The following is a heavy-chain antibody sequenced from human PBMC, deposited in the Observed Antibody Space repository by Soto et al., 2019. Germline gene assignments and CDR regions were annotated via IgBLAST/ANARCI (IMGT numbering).Heavy chain of an antibody. CDR1: GFSFSSYS. J-gene: IGHJ3*02. Sequence: EVQLVESGGGLVQPGQSLRVSCAASGFSFSSYSMNWVRQAPGKGLEWISYISSSKTYIWYADSVKGRFTISRDNAKNSLSLQMNSIRDEDTAVYYCVRDSGWAFDIWGLGTMVTVSS. V-gene: IGHV3-48*02. CDR3: VRDSGWAFDI. CDR2: ISSSKTYI. D-gene: IGHD6-19*01.